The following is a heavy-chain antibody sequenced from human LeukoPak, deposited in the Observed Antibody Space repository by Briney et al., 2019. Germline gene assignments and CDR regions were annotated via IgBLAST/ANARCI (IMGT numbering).Heavy chain of an antibody. J-gene: IGHJ4*02. V-gene: IGHV3-23*01. CDR3: AKDMSIHFGSGRSSDY. D-gene: IGHD3-10*01. CDR2: ISGSGGGT. Sequence: GGSLRLSCAVSGFAFSSYAMSWVRQAPGKGLEWVSAISGSGGGTYYAGSVKGRFTISRDNSKNTVYLQMNSLRAEDTAVYYCAKDMSIHFGSGRSSDYWGQGTLVTVSS. CDR1: GFAFSSYA.